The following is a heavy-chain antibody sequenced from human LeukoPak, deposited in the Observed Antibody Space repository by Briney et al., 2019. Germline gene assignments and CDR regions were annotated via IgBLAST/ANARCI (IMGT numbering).Heavy chain of an antibody. J-gene: IGHJ5*02. Sequence: SETLSLTCTVSGGSISSYYWSWIRQPPGKGLEWIGYVYYSGSTNYNPSLKSRVTISVDTSKNQFSLKLSSVTAADTAVYYCARARGVRGMGHWFDTWGQGTLVTVSS. CDR3: ARARGVRGMGHWFDT. V-gene: IGHV4-59*01. CDR1: GGSISSYY. CDR2: VYYSGST. D-gene: IGHD3-10*01.